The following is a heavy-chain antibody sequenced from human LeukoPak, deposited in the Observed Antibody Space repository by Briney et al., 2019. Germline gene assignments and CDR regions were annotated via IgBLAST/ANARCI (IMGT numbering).Heavy chain of an antibody. CDR2: ISGSSAST. CDR1: GFTFSTYA. Sequence: GGSLSLSCAASGFTFSTYAMNWVRQAPGKGLEWVSGISGSSASTYYADSVKGRFTISRDNSKNTLYVQMNSLRAEDTAVYYCAVGSYYFDYWGQGTLVTVSS. V-gene: IGHV3-23*01. J-gene: IGHJ4*02. CDR3: AVGSYYFDY. D-gene: IGHD3-10*01.